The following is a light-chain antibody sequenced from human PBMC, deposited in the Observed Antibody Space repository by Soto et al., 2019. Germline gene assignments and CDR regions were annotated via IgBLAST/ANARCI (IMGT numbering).Light chain of an antibody. Sequence: DIQMTQSPSTLSGSVGDRVTISCRASQTISSWLAWYQQKPGKAPKLLIYAVSSLRSGVPSTFSGCGSGTEFTLTISSLQPEDFATYYCLQHNSYPRTFGPGTKVDIK. CDR3: LQHNSYPRT. CDR1: QTISSW. CDR2: AVS. J-gene: IGKJ1*01. V-gene: IGKV1-5*01.